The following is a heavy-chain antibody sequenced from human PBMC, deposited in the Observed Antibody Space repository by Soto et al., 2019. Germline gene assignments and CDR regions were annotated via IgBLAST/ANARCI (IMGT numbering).Heavy chain of an antibody. V-gene: IGHV1-18*01. CDR3: ARDLHGEAGGGY. D-gene: IGHD3-16*01. J-gene: IGHJ4*02. CDR1: GYTFSNYG. Sequence: ASVKVSCKASGYTFSNYGIFWVRQAPGQGLEWMGWIYPYNGNTHYAQKLQGRVTLTTDTSTSTAYMDLRSLTSDDTAIYYCARDLHGEAGGGYWGQGTLVTISS. CDR2: IYPYNGNT.